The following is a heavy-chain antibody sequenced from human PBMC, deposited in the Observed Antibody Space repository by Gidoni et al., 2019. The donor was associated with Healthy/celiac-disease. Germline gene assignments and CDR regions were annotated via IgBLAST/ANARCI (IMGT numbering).Heavy chain of an antibody. Sequence: EVQPLESGGGLVQPGGSLRHACAASGFTFSSYAMSWVRQAPGKGLGCVSAISGIGGSTYYADSVKGRFTISRDNSKNTLYLQMNSLRAEDTAVYYCAKGPLSTVVTPFYWGQGTLVTVSS. J-gene: IGHJ4*02. V-gene: IGHV3-23*01. CDR3: AKGPLSTVVTPFY. CDR1: GFTFSSYA. CDR2: ISGIGGST. D-gene: IGHD4-17*01.